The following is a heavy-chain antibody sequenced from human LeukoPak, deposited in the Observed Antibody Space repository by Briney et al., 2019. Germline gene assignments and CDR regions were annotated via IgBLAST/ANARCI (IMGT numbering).Heavy chain of an antibody. V-gene: IGHV4-34*01. CDR1: GGSFSGYY. J-gene: IGHJ6*02. CDR2: INHSGST. Sequence: SETLSLTCAVHGGSFSGYYWSWIRQPPGKGLEWIGEINHSGSTNYNPSLKSRVTISVDTSKNQFSLKLSSVTAADTAVYYCAGGEYYYYGMDVWGQGTTVTVSS. CDR3: AGGEYYYYGMDV.